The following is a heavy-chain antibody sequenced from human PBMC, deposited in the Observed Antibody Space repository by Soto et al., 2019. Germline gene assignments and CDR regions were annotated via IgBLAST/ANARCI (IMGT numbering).Heavy chain of an antibody. Sequence: PGGSLRLSCAASGFTFSSYGMHWVRQAPGKGLEWVAVIWYDGSNKYYADSVKGRFTISRDNSKNTLYLQMNSLRAEDTAVYYCARDPLHYGGYDSYYFDYWGQGTLVTVSS. CDR3: ARDPLHYGGYDSYYFDY. CDR2: IWYDGSNK. V-gene: IGHV3-33*01. CDR1: GFTFSSYG. J-gene: IGHJ4*02. D-gene: IGHD4-17*01.